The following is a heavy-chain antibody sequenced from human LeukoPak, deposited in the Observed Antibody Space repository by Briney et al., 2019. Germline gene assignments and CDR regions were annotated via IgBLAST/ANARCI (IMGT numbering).Heavy chain of an antibody. Sequence: GGSLRLSCGASGFTVGSYTIHWVRQAPGKGLEWVSLISYDGSNEYYADSVKGRFTISRDTSKNTLFLQMSSLRHEDTAVYYCAAGYGSIDYWGQGTLVTVSS. CDR3: AAGYGSIDY. CDR1: GFTVGSYT. CDR2: ISYDGSNE. V-gene: IGHV3-30*15. D-gene: IGHD6-13*01. J-gene: IGHJ4*02.